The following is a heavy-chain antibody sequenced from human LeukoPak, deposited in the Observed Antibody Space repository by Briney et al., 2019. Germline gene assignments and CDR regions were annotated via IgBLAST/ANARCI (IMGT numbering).Heavy chain of an antibody. J-gene: IGHJ4*02. CDR3: ARESAYAFDY. D-gene: IGHD5-12*01. Sequence: GGSLRLSCAASGFTFSGYSMNWVRQAPGKGLEWVSYISSTSSTLSYTDSVKGRFIISRGNAKNSLYLQMNSLRAEDTAVYYCARESAYAFDYWGQGILVTVSS. CDR1: GFTFSGYS. CDR2: ISSTSSTL. V-gene: IGHV3-48*01.